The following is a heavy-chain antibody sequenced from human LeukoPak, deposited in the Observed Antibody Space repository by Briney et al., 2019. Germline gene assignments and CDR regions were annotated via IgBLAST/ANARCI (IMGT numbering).Heavy chain of an antibody. Sequence: PSETLSLTCNVSGGSISSYYWSWIRQSPGKGLEWIGYIYYSGTTNYKPSLKSRVTISVDTSKNQFSLKLSSVTAADTAVYYCARGKTYDDFWGQGTLVTVSS. V-gene: IGHV4-59*01. CDR1: GGSISSYY. D-gene: IGHD3-16*01. J-gene: IGHJ4*02. CDR3: ARGKTYDDF. CDR2: IYYSGTT.